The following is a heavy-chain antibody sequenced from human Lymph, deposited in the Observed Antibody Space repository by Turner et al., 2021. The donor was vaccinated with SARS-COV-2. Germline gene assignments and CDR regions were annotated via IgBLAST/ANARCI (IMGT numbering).Heavy chain of an antibody. Sequence: EVQLLESGGGLVQPGGSLRLSCAASGFTFIHYSMSWVRHAAGKGQEWVSTIRVSGGSTYYADSVKGRFIISRDNSKNTLYLQMNSLRAEDTAGYYCANLYPTVSWECPYGMDVWGQGTTVTVSS. J-gene: IGHJ6*02. CDR1: GFTFIHYS. CDR3: ANLYPTVSWECPYGMDV. D-gene: IGHD3-16*01. V-gene: IGHV3-23*01. CDR2: IRVSGGST.